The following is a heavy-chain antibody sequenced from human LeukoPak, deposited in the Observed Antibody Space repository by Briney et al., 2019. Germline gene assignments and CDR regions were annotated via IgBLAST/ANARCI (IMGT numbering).Heavy chain of an antibody. CDR1: GYTFTSYA. CDR3: ARDRYSGSYGQGFDY. D-gene: IGHD1-26*01. V-gene: IGHV1-3*01. Sequence: ASVKVSCKASGYTFTSYAMHWVRQAPGQRLEWMGWINAGNGNTKYSQKFRGRVTITRDTSASTAYMELSSLRSEDTAVYYCARDRYSGSYGQGFDYWGQGTLVTVSS. CDR2: INAGNGNT. J-gene: IGHJ4*02.